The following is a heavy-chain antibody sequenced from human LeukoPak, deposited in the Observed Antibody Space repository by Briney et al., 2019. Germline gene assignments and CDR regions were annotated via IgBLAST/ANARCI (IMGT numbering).Heavy chain of an antibody. CDR2: INPSGGST. J-gene: IGHJ3*02. V-gene: IGHV1-46*01. Sequence: ASVKVSCKASGYTFTSYYMHWVRQAPGQGLEWMGIINPSGGSTSYAQKFQGRVTMTRDTSTSTVYMELSSLRSEDTAVYYCARDLTCGSYCRTDAFDIWGQGTMVTVSS. CDR1: GYTFTSYY. CDR3: ARDLTCGSYCRTDAFDI. D-gene: IGHD1-26*01.